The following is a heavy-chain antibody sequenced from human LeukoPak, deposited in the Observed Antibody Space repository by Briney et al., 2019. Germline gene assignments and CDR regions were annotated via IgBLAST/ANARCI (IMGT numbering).Heavy chain of an antibody. V-gene: IGHV4-34*01. CDR3: ARGDAGGSYVT. J-gene: IGHJ5*02. CDR1: GGSFSGYY. Sequence: SETLSLACAVYGGSFSGYYWSWIRQPPGRGLEWIGEINHSRSTNYNPSLKSRVTISVDTSKNQFPLKLSSVTAADTAVYYCARGDAGGSYVTWGQGTLVTVSS. CDR2: INHSRST. D-gene: IGHD1-26*01.